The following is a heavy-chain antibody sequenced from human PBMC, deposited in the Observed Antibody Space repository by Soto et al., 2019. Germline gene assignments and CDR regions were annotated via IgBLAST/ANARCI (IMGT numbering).Heavy chain of an antibody. CDR2: MSGSGGST. J-gene: IGHJ4*02. D-gene: IGHD4-17*01. V-gene: IGHV3-23*01. Sequence: GGSLRLSCAASGFTFGSYAMSWVRQAPGKGLEWVSAMSGSGGSTYYADSVEGRFTISRDNSKNTLYLQMNSLRAEDTAVYYCAKEPXTVVTEQIDYWGQGTLVTVSS. CDR1: GFTFGSYA. CDR3: AKEPXTVVTEQIDY.